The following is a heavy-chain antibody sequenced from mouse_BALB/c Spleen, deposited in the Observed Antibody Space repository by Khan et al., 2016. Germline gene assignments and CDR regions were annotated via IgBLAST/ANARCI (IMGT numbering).Heavy chain of an antibody. CDR2: INPSTGDT. D-gene: IGHD2-1*01. CDR1: GYTFTSYW. Sequence: QVQLQQSGAELAKPGASVKMSCKASGYTFTSYWMHWVKQRPGQGLEWIGYINPSTGDTKYNQTIKDQATLTADKSSSTAYMQLSSLTSEDSAVYYCARRDYGNYFAYWGQGTTLTVSS. V-gene: IGHV1-7*01. J-gene: IGHJ2*01. CDR3: ARRDYGNYFAY.